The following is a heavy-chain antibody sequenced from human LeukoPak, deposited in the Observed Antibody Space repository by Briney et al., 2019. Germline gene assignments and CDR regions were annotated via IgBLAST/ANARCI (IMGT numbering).Heavy chain of an antibody. D-gene: IGHD3-9*01. Sequence: GGSLTLSCAASSFTFRNYWMTWVRQAPGKGLEWVANIKEDGGEKYYVDSVKGRFTIYRDNAKILLYLQLNSLRVEDTAVYYCTRNSYLTSSGMDFGGQGTTVTVSS. CDR1: SFTFRNYW. CDR2: IKEDGGEK. J-gene: IGHJ6*02. CDR3: TRNSYLTSSGMDF. V-gene: IGHV3-7*05.